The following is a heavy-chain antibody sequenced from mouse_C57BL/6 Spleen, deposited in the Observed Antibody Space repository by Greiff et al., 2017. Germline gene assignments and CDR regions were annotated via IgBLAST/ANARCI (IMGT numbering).Heavy chain of an antibody. CDR2: ILPGSGST. CDR1: GYTFTGYW. Sequence: VQLQQSVAELMKPGASVKLSCKATGYTFTGYWIEWVKQRPGHGLEWIGEILPGSGSTNYNEKFKGKATFTADTSSNTAYMQLSSLTTEDSAIYYCARGGYYYGSSYVGGYAMDYWGQGTSGTVSS. J-gene: IGHJ4*01. V-gene: IGHV1-9*01. D-gene: IGHD1-1*01. CDR3: ARGGYYYGSSYVGGYAMDY.